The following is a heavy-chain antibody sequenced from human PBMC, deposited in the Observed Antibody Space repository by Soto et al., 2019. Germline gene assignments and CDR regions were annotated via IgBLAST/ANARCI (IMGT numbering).Heavy chain of an antibody. J-gene: IGHJ6*02. V-gene: IGHV3-49*05. D-gene: IGHD5-18*01. CDR1: GITFGDHA. Sequence: VQVVESGGGLVKPGRSLRLSCTTSGITFGDHAVAWFRQAPGKGLEWVGFIRSKAYGGTTEYAATVQGRFTISRDDSKGIAYLPMNSLKPEDTAVYSCARSPVDTAMIGVNYFYYYGLDVWGQGTTVTVSS. CDR2: IRSKAYGGTT. CDR3: ARSPVDTAMIGVNYFYYYGLDV.